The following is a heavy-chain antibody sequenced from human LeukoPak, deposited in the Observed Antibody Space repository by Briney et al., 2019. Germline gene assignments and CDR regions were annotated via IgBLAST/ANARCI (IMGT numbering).Heavy chain of an antibody. J-gene: IGHJ4*02. V-gene: IGHV1-2*04. Sequence: ASVKVSCKASGYTFTGYYMHWVRQAPGQGLEWMGWINPNSGGTNYAQKFQGWVTMTRDTSISTAYMELSRLRSDDTAVYYCARSAEGVGGTISHYFDYWGQGTLVTVSS. CDR2: INPNSGGT. D-gene: IGHD3-9*01. CDR1: GYTFTGYY. CDR3: ARSAEGVGGTISHYFDY.